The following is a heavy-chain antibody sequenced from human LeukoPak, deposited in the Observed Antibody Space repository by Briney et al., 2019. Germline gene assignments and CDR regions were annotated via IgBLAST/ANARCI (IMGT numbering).Heavy chain of an antibody. CDR3: TASGPYYYYGMDV. D-gene: IGHD2-21*01. J-gene: IGHJ6*02. CDR2: IKSKTDGGTT. CDR1: GFTFSNAW. Sequence: PGGSLRLSCAASGFTFSNAWMNWVRQAPGKGLEWVGRIKSKTDGGTTDYAAPVKGRFTISRDDSKNTLYLQMNSLKTEDTAVYYCTASGPYYYYGMDVWGQGTTVTVSS. V-gene: IGHV3-15*07.